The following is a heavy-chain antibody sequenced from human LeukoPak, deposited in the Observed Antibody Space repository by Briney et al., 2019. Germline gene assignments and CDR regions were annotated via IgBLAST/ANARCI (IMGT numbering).Heavy chain of an antibody. CDR2: VSNSGDYI. Sequence: GGSLRLSCAASGFTFSSYGVSWVRQAPGKGLEWVSSVSNSGDYIHYADSVKGRFTISRDNSKNSLYLQMNSLRAEDTAVYYCARALIGYYFDYWGQGTLVTVSS. CDR1: GFTFSSYG. V-gene: IGHV3-21*06. J-gene: IGHJ4*02. D-gene: IGHD2-8*01. CDR3: ARALIGYYFDY.